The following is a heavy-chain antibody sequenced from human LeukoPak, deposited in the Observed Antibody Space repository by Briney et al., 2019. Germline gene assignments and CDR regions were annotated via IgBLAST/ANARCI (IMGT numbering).Heavy chain of an antibody. CDR1: GFTFDDYA. J-gene: IGHJ6*02. CDR3: ARPYYGMDV. Sequence: GRSLRLSCAASGFTFDDYAMHWVRQAPGKGLEWVSGISWNSGSIGYADSVKGRFTISRDNAKNSLYLQMNSLRAEDTALYYCARPYYGMDVWGQGTTVTVSS. V-gene: IGHV3-9*01. CDR2: ISWNSGSI.